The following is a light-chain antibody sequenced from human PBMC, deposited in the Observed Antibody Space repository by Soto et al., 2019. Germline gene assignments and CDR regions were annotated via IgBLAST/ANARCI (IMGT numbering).Light chain of an antibody. J-gene: IGLJ1*01. CDR1: SSNIGGNS. V-gene: IGLV1-51*01. CDR3: GSWDSSLSAYV. Sequence: QSVMTQPPSVSAAPGQRVTISCYGSSSNIGGNSVSWYQQLPGTAPKLLIYDDDKRPSGIPDRFSGSKSGTSATLGITGFQTGDEADYYGGSWDSSLSAYVFGTGTKLTVL. CDR2: DDD.